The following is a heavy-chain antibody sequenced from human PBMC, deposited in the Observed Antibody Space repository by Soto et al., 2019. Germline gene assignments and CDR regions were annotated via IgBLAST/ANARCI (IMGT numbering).Heavy chain of an antibody. D-gene: IGHD1-26*01. V-gene: IGHV3-13*05. J-gene: IGHJ6*02. CDR1: GFSFRDYD. CDR2: LGAARDP. Sequence: EVQLVESGGGSVQPGESLRLSCAASGFSFRDYDMHWVRQRKGKGLEWVSALGAARDPYYVGSVKGRFSVSRDNAQNSLFLQMNNLRVDDTAVYFCARAYLGRLPRRADYYYAMDVLGRGTTVTVSS. CDR3: ARAYLGRLPRRADYYYAMDV.